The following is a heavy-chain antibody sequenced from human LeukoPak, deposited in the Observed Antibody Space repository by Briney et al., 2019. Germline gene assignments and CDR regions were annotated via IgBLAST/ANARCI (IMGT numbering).Heavy chain of an antibody. Sequence: SETLSLTCAVSGYSISSGYYWGWIRQPPGKGLEWIGSIYHSGSTYYNPSLKSRVTISVATSKNQFSLKLSSVTAADTAVYYCAREGEVRQLDAFDIWGQGTMVTVSS. V-gene: IGHV4-38-2*02. CDR1: GYSISSGYY. CDR2: IYHSGST. D-gene: IGHD6-13*01. J-gene: IGHJ3*02. CDR3: AREGEVRQLDAFDI.